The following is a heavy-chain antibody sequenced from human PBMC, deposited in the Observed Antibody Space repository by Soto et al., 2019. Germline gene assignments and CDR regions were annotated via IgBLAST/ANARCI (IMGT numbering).Heavy chain of an antibody. V-gene: IGHV3-30*18. Sequence: QPGGSLRLSCAASGFTFSSYGMHWVRQAPGKGLEWVAVISYDGSNKYYADSVKGRFTISRDNSKNTLYLQMNSLRAEDTAVYYCAKDFLDSSRHDWFDPWGQGTLVTVSS. CDR3: AKDFLDSSRHDWFDP. CDR1: GFTFSSYG. J-gene: IGHJ5*02. CDR2: ISYDGSNK. D-gene: IGHD6-13*01.